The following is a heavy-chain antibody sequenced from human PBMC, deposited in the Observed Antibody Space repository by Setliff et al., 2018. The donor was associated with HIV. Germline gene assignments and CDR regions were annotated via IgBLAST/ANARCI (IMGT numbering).Heavy chain of an antibody. CDR3: AREVGTDRYFDY. Sequence: LSLTCAVSGGSISSYYWSWIRQPAGKGLEWIGRIHTRGNTNYSPSLKSRVNMSVDTSDNHISLNLKSVTAADTAVYYCAREVGTDRYFDYWGQGTPVTVSS. J-gene: IGHJ4*02. CDR2: IHTRGNT. D-gene: IGHD2-21*02. V-gene: IGHV4-4*07. CDR1: GGSISSYY.